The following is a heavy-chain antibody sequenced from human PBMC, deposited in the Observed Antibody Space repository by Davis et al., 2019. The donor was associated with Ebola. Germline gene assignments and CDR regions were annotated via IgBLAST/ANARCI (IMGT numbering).Heavy chain of an antibody. CDR3: ARTDYLTVPGAYNYYFDY. D-gene: IGHD5-24*01. Sequence: GESLKISCAASGFTFSSYEMNWVRQAPGKGLEWVSYISSSGSTIYYADSVKGRFTISRDNAKNSLYLQMNSLRAEDTAVYYCARTDYLTVPGAYNYYFDYWGQGTLVTVSS. CDR2: ISSSGSTI. CDR1: GFTFSSYE. V-gene: IGHV3-48*03. J-gene: IGHJ4*02.